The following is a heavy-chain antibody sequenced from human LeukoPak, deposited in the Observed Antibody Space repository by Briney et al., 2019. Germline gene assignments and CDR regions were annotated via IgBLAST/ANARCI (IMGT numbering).Heavy chain of an antibody. J-gene: IGHJ4*02. V-gene: IGHV3-23*01. D-gene: IGHD6-19*01. Sequence: GGSLRLSCAASGFTFSSYAMSWVRQAPGKGLEWVSAISGSGGSTYYAGSVKGRFTISRDNSTNTLYLQMNSLRAEDTAVYFCAKGSSGWPTTSSIWGQGTLVTVSS. CDR2: ISGSGGST. CDR1: GFTFSSYA. CDR3: AKGSSGWPTTSSI.